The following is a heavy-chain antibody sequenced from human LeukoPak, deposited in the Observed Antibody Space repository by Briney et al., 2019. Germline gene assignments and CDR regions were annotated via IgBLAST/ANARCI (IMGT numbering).Heavy chain of an antibody. D-gene: IGHD3-10*01. CDR1: GGSISSGGYY. CDR2: IYHSGST. V-gene: IGHV4-30-2*01. J-gene: IGHJ4*02. CDR3: ARVRSIWFRDRTTDV. Sequence: SETLSLTCTVSGGSISSGGYYWSWIRQPPGKGLEWIGYIYHSGSTYYNPSLKSRVTISVDRSKNQFSLKLSSVTAADTAVYYCARVRSIWFRDRTTDVWGQGTLVTVSS.